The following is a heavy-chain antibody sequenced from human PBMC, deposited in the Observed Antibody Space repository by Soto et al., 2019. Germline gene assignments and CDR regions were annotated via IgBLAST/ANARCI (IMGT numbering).Heavy chain of an antibody. Sequence: ASVKVSCKASGYTFTYRYLHWVRQAPGQALEWMGWITPFNGNTNYAQKFQDRVTITRDRSMSTAYMELSSLRSEDTAMYYCARSMRYCSGGSCYSDYYGMDVWGQGTTVTVSS. D-gene: IGHD2-15*01. V-gene: IGHV1-45*02. CDR1: GYTFTYRY. CDR2: ITPFNGNT. CDR3: ARSMRYCSGGSCYSDYYGMDV. J-gene: IGHJ6*02.